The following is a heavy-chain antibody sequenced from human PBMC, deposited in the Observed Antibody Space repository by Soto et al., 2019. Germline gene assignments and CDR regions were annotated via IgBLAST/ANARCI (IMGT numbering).Heavy chain of an antibody. D-gene: IGHD6-19*01. CDR2: ISAYNGNT. V-gene: IGHV1-18*01. Sequence: GASVKVSCKASGYSFSSYGISWVRQAPGQGLEWMGWISAYNGNTKYAQKLQGRVTMTTDTSTSTAYMELRSLRSDDTAVYYCARELAVALIDHWGQGTLVTVSS. CDR1: GYSFSSYG. CDR3: ARELAVALIDH. J-gene: IGHJ4*02.